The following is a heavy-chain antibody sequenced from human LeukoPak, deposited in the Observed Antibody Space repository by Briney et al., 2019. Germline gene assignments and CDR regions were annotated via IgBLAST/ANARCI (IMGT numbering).Heavy chain of an antibody. Sequence: ASVKVSCKASGYTFTSYYMHWVRQAPGQGLEWMGIINPSGGSTSYAQKFQGRVTMTRDTSTSTVYMELRSLRSEDTAVYYCARAGIAVAGGEVLDYWGQGTLVTVSS. J-gene: IGHJ4*02. D-gene: IGHD6-19*01. V-gene: IGHV1-46*01. CDR1: GYTFTSYY. CDR3: ARAGIAVAGGEVLDY. CDR2: INPSGGST.